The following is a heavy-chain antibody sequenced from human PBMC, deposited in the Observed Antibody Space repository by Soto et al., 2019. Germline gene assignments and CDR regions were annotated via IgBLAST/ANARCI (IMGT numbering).Heavy chain of an antibody. CDR1: GCSISSSSYY. Sequence: SDTLSLTCTFSGCSISSSSYYWGWIRPPPGKGLEWIGSIYYSGSTYYNPSLKSRVTISVDTSKNQFSLKLSSVTAADTAVYYCASQGEIRYYDFWSGPNPTRPDVWGKGTTVTVSS. CDR3: ASQGEIRYYDFWSGPNPTRPDV. D-gene: IGHD3-3*01. CDR2: IYYSGST. J-gene: IGHJ6*04. V-gene: IGHV4-39*01.